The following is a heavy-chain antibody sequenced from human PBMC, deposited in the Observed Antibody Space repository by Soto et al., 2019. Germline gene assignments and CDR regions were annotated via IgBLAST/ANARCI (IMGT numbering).Heavy chain of an antibody. Sequence: QVRLVQSGAEVKPPGASVKVSCEASGFTFTNYAISWVRQAPGQGLEWMGWITTYNGYTNYAQNLQDRITLTTDTSTSTAFMELRSLRSDDTAVYYCARGGMAKTYWTLDYWGQGILVTVSS. J-gene: IGHJ4*02. CDR2: ITTYNGYT. V-gene: IGHV1-18*01. CDR1: GFTFTNYA. CDR3: ARGGMAKTYWTLDY. D-gene: IGHD1-1*01.